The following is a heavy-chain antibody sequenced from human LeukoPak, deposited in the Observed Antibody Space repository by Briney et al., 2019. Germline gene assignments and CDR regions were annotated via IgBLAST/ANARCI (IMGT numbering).Heavy chain of an antibody. D-gene: IGHD6-13*01. CDR3: AKVKQQLVGKKLSYYYYMDV. V-gene: IGHV1-2*02. Sequence: ASVKVSCKASGYTFTGHSIYWVRQAPGQGLEWMGWIIPNTGGTKYAQKFQGRVTMSRDTSISTAYMELSRLSSDDTAVYYCAKVKQQLVGKKLSYYYYMDVWGKGTTVTVSS. J-gene: IGHJ6*03. CDR2: IIPNTGGT. CDR1: GYTFTGHS.